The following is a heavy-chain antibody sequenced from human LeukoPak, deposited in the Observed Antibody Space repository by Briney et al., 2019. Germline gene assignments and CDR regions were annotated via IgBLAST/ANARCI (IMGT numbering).Heavy chain of an antibody. CDR2: IHYSGST. J-gene: IGHJ5*02. V-gene: IGHV4-38-2*01. Sequence: SETLSLTCAVSGYSISSGYYWGWIRQSPGKGLEWIGTIHYSGSTYYNPSLKSRVTISIDTSKNQFSLKLGSVTAADTAVYYCARDSSISCFFTWGQGTLVTVSS. CDR3: ARDSSISCFFT. D-gene: IGHD6-13*01. CDR1: GYSISSGYY.